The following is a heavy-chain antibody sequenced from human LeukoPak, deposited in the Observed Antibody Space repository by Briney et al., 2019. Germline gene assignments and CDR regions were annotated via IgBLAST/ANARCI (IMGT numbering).Heavy chain of an antibody. V-gene: IGHV1-69*06. D-gene: IGHD6-13*01. CDR3: ARTGIAAADMGYYFDY. Sequence: ASVKVSCKASGYTFTSYGISWVRQAPGQGLEWMGGIIPIFGTANYAQKFQGRVTITADKSTSTAYMELSSLRSEDTAVYYCARTGIAAADMGYYFDYWGQGTLVTVSS. J-gene: IGHJ4*02. CDR1: GYTFTSYG. CDR2: IIPIFGTA.